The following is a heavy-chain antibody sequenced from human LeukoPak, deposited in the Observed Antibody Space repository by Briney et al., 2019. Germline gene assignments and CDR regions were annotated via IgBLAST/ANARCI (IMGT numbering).Heavy chain of an antibody. Sequence: SETLSLTCTVSGGSISSSSYYWGWIRQPPGKGLEWIGSIYYSGSTYYNPSLKSRVTISVDTSENQFSLKLSSVTAADTAVYYCARYVAAAGTDYWGQGTLVTVSS. J-gene: IGHJ4*02. CDR1: GGSISSSSYY. CDR2: IYYSGST. V-gene: IGHV4-39*01. D-gene: IGHD6-13*01. CDR3: ARYVAAAGTDY.